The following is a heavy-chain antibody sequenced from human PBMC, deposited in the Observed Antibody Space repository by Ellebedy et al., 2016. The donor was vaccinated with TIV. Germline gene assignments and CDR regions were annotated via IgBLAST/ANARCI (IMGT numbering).Heavy chain of an antibody. CDR3: ARDLGVPDDY. V-gene: IGHV1-2*02. Sequence: AASVKVSCKASGYAFTSRWLHWVRQAPGQGLEWLGLIKTHNGDTIYAKKFQGRVTLTRDTSISTAYMELNRLTPDDTAVDYCARDLGVPDDYWGQGTLVTVSS. CDR1: GYAFTSRW. J-gene: IGHJ4*02. D-gene: IGHD3-10*01. CDR2: IKTHNGDT.